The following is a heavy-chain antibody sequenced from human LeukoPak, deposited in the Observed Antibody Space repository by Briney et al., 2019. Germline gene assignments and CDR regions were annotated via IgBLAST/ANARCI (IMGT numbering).Heavy chain of an antibody. J-gene: IGHJ6*03. CDR3: ARRVLGYYYYMDV. D-gene: IGHD2-8*01. Sequence: SETLSLTCTVSGYSISSGYYWGWIRQPPGRGLEWIGSIYHSGSTYYNPSLKSRVTISVDTSKNQFSLKLSSVTAADTAVYYCARRVLGYYYYMDVWGKGTTVTISS. V-gene: IGHV4-38-2*02. CDR1: GYSISSGYY. CDR2: IYHSGST.